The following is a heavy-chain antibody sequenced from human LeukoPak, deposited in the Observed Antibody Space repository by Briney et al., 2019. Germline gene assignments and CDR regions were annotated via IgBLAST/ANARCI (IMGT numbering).Heavy chain of an antibody. CDR3: AKDGGQQWLTNYYSYGMDV. V-gene: IGHV1-18*01. D-gene: IGHD6-19*01. J-gene: IGHJ6*02. Sequence: ASVKVSCRASGYTFTTYGINWVRQAPGQGLEWMGWIKTYNGDTNTAQKFLDRIIMTTDKSTGTAYMELRSLRSDDTAVYYCAKDGGQQWLTNYYSYGMDVWGQGTTVIVSS. CDR1: GYTFTTYG. CDR2: IKTYNGDT.